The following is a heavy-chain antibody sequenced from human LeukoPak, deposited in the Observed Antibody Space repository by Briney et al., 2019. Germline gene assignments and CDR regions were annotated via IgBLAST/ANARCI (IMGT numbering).Heavy chain of an antibody. V-gene: IGHV1-2*06. CDR2: INPNSGGT. Sequence: ASVKVSCKASGYTFTGYYMHWVRQAPGQGLEWMGRINPNSGGTNYAQKFQGRVTMTRDTSISTAYMELCRLRSDDTAVYYCARGAYGSGSYYSNWFDPWGQGTLVTVSS. CDR3: ARGAYGSGSYYSNWFDP. CDR1: GYTFTGYY. D-gene: IGHD3-10*01. J-gene: IGHJ5*02.